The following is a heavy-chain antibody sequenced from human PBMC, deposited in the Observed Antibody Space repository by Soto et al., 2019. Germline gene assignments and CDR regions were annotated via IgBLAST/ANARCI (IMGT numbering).Heavy chain of an antibody. CDR3: ARGGYYDNSWGKLSHYGLDV. J-gene: IGHJ6*02. D-gene: IGHD3-16*01. Sequence: QVQLAQSANEVKKPGASVRVSCKAAGYTFIRYGIAWVRQAPGQGLEWMGWISPYNDYTVYAQKFQGRVSMTADTSTRTVYMNLRAVKSDDTDVYFCARGGYYDNSWGKLSHYGLDVWGQGTSVSVSS. CDR2: ISPYNDYT. CDR1: GYTFIRYG. V-gene: IGHV1-18*01.